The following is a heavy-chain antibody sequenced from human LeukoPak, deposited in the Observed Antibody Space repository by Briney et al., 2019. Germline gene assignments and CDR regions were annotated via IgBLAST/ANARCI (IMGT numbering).Heavy chain of an antibody. V-gene: IGHV3-33*01. D-gene: IGHD6-19*01. Sequence: PGGSLRLSCAASGFTFSSYGMHWVRQAPGKGLEWVAVIWYDGSNKYYADSVKGRFTISRDNSKNTLYLQMNSLRAEDTAVYYCARGFLKQWLVPDYWGQGTLVTVSS. CDR2: IWYDGSNK. J-gene: IGHJ4*02. CDR1: GFTFSSYG. CDR3: ARGFLKQWLVPDY.